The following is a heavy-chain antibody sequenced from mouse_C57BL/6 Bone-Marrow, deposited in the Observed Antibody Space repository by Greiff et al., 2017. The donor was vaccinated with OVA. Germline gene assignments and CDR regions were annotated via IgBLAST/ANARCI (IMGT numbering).Heavy chain of an antibody. CDR1: GFSLTSYG. CDR3: ARGGVDYAMDY. Sequence: VHLVESGPGLVQPSQSLSITCTVSGFSLTSYGVHWVRQSPGKGLEWLGVIWSGGSTDYNAAFISRLSISKDNSKSQVFFKMNSLQADDTAIYYCARGGVDYAMDYWGQGTSVTVSS. V-gene: IGHV2-2*01. CDR2: IWSGGST. J-gene: IGHJ4*01. D-gene: IGHD1-1*02.